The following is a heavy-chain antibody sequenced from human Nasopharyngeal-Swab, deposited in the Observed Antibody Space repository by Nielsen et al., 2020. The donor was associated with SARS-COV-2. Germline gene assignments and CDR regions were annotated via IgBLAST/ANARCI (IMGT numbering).Heavy chain of an antibody. CDR1: GFTFSSYW. V-gene: IGHV3-7*04. CDR2: IKQDGSEK. Sequence: GESLKISCAASGFTFSSYWMSWVRQAPGKGLEWVANIKQDGSEKYYVDSVKGRFTISRDNAKNSLYLRMNSLRAEDTAVYYCARPLRYCSGGSCYSGWDYYYYYYMDVWGKGTTVTVSS. J-gene: IGHJ6*03. CDR3: ARPLRYCSGGSCYSGWDYYYYYYMDV. D-gene: IGHD2-15*01.